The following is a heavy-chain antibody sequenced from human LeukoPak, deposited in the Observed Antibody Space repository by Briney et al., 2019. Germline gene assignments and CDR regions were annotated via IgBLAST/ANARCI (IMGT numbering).Heavy chain of an antibody. V-gene: IGHV3-15*01. D-gene: IGHD3-22*01. CDR1: GFTFSNAW. CDR2: IKSKTDGGTT. Sequence: GGSLRLSCAASGFTFSNAWMSWVRQAPGKGLEWVCRIKSKTDGGTTDYAATVKGRFTISRDDSKNMLYLQMNSLKTEDTAVYYCPTFIRSSGFDYWGQGTLVTVYS. CDR3: PTFIRSSGFDY. J-gene: IGHJ4*02.